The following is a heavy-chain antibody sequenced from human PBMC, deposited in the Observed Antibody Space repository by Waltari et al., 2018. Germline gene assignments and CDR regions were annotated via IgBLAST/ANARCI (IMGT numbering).Heavy chain of an antibody. D-gene: IGHD3-22*01. V-gene: IGHV4-59*01. CDR2: IYYSGST. Sequence: QVQLQESGPGLVKPSETLSLTCTVSGGSISSYYWRWIRQPPGNGLEWIGYIYYSGSTNYNPSLKSRVTISVDTSKNQFSLKLSSVTAADTAVYYCARDGTSDSSGYAMDVWGKGTTVTVSS. CDR3: ARDGTSDSSGYAMDV. J-gene: IGHJ6*03. CDR1: GGSISSYY.